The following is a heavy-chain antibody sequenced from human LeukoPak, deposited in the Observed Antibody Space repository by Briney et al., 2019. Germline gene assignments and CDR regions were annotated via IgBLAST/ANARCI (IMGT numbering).Heavy chain of an antibody. D-gene: IGHD4-17*01. V-gene: IGHV4-34*01. J-gene: IGHJ4*02. CDR1: GVSFNDYY. Sequence: PSETLSLTCAVSGVSFNDYYWSWVRQTPGRGLEWIGEINHSGYTNDSPSLRSRVTLSIDTSRKQFSLNLRSVTVADTGIYYCTRMTTGHDYWGQGTLVTVSS. CDR2: INHSGYT. CDR3: TRMTTGHDY.